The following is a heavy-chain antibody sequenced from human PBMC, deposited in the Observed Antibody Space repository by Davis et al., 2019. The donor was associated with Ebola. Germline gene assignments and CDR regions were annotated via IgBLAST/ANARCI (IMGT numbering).Heavy chain of an antibody. V-gene: IGHV1-69*02. CDR1: GGTFSSYT. D-gene: IGHD2-21*01. CDR3: AIGGIKGGFDY. CDR2: IIPILGIA. J-gene: IGHJ4*02. Sequence: AASVKVSCKASGGTFSSYTISWVRQAPGQGLEWMGRIIPILGIANYAQKFQGRVTMTEDTSTDTAHMELSSLRSEDTAIYYCAIGGIKGGFDYWGRGTLVTVSS.